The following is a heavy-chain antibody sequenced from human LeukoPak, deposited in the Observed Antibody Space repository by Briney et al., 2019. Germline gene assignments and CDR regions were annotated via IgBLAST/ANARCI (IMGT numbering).Heavy chain of an antibody. D-gene: IGHD6-13*01. J-gene: IGHJ3*02. CDR3: ARLAAAGSDAFDI. CDR1: GGSISSYY. CDR2: IYYSGST. V-gene: IGHV4-59*01. Sequence: SETLSLTCTVSGGSISSYYWSWIRQPPGKGLEWIGYIYYSGSTNYNPSLKSRVTISVDTSENQFSLKLSSVTAADTAVYYCARLAAAGSDAFDIWGQGTMVTVSS.